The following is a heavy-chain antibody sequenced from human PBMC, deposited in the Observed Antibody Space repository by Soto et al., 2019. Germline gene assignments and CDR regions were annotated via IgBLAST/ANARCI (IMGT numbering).Heavy chain of an antibody. CDR2: IYSSGNT. D-gene: IGHD4-17*01. CDR3: ARGLSAATVVTCYFDY. Sequence: QVHLQEPGPGLVKPSQTLSLTCTVSGDSISSSDYYWSWIRQPPGKGLEWIGYIYSSGNTYYNPSLKSRLTISVDTSKNQFSLKLNSVTAADTALYYCARGLSAATVVTCYFDYWGQGTLVTVSS. CDR1: GDSISSSDYY. V-gene: IGHV4-31*03. J-gene: IGHJ4*02.